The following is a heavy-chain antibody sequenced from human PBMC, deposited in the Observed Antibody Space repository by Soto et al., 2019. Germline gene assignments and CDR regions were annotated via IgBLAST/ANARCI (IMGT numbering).Heavy chain of an antibody. Sequence: SETLSLTCAVSGGSSSSGGYSWSWIRQPPGKGLEWIGYSYHSGSTYYNPSLKSRVTISVDRSKNQFSLKLSSVTAADTAVYYCARASGSGYSSSWYRTGIDYGMDVWGQGTTVTVSS. V-gene: IGHV4-30-2*01. CDR3: ARASGSGYSSSWYRTGIDYGMDV. CDR1: GGSSSSGGYS. D-gene: IGHD6-13*01. CDR2: SYHSGST. J-gene: IGHJ6*02.